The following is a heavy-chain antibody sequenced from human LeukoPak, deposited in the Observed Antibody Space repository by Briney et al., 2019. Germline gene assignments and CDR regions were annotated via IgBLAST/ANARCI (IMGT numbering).Heavy chain of an antibody. CDR3: ARQMVATSRWFDR. V-gene: IGHV5-51*01. CDR2: IYPADSET. J-gene: IGHJ5*02. D-gene: IGHD1-26*01. Sequence: GESLKISCQGSGYTFRSYWVGWVRQMPGKGLEWMGSIYPADSETRYSPSFEGQVTISADKSITTAYLQWSSLKASDSAMYYCARQMVATSRWFDRWGQGTLVTVSS. CDR1: GYTFRSYW.